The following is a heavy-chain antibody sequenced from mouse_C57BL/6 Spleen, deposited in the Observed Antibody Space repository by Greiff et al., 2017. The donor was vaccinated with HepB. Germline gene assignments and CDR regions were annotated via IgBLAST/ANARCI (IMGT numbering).Heavy chain of an antibody. CDR1: GYTFTSYW. CDR2: IDPSDSET. Sequence: VQLQQPGAELVRPGSSVKLSCKASGYTFTSYWMHWVKQRPIQGLEWIGNIDPSDSETHYNQKFKDKATLTVDKSSSTAYMQLSSLTSEDSAVYYCARRSGELELFAYWGQGTLVTVSA. J-gene: IGHJ3*01. CDR3: ARRSGELELFAY. V-gene: IGHV1-52*01. D-gene: IGHD1-3*01.